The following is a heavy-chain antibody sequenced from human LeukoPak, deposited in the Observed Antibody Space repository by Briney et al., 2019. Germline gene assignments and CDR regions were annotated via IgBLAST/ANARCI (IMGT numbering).Heavy chain of an antibody. D-gene: IGHD3-16*01. V-gene: IGHV3-7*01. CDR3: ADLGSRD. CDR2: IKDDGSDK. CDR1: GFTFSSAW. Sequence: GGSLRLSCPASGFTFSSAWMTWVRQAPGKGLEWVATIKDDGSDKYYVDSVKGRFTISRDNAKKSLWLQMNSLRVEDTAMYYCADLGSRDWGQGTLVTVSS. J-gene: IGHJ4*02.